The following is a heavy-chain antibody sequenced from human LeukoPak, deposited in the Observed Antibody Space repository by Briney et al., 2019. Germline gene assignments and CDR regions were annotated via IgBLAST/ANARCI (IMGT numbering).Heavy chain of an antibody. J-gene: IGHJ3*02. D-gene: IGHD7-27*01. CDR2: IYPSGST. V-gene: IGHV4-4*07. CDR1: GCSVSSYY. CDR3: ARGPSKNWGSGAFDI. Sequence: SETLSLTCTVSGCSVSSYYWSWVRQSAGKGLEWIGRIYPSGSTSYNPSLKSRVTMSMDTSKNHLSLKLTSVTAADTAVYYCARGPSKNWGSGAFDIWGQGTMVTVSS.